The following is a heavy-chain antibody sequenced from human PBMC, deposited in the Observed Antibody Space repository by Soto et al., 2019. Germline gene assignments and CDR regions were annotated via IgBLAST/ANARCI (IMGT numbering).Heavy chain of an antibody. Sequence: QVQLVQSGAEVKKPGSSVKVSCKASGGTFSNFAISWVRQAPGQGLEWMGGFIPIFGTLNYAQRFQGRLTISADESTSXXYXXXSRLRSEDTAVYYCARFEQLVLHWGQGTLVTVSS. J-gene: IGHJ1*01. D-gene: IGHD6-13*01. CDR3: ARFEQLVLH. CDR2: FIPIFGTL. V-gene: IGHV1-69*01. CDR1: GGTFSNFA.